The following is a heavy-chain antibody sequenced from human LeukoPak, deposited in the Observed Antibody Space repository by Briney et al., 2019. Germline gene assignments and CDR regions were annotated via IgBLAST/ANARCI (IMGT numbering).Heavy chain of an antibody. CDR2: ISSSSSYI. CDR1: GFAFSSYS. J-gene: IGHJ4*02. V-gene: IGHV3-21*01. Sequence: GGSLRLSCAGSGFAFSSYSMNWVRQAPGKGLEWVSCISSSSSYIYSADSVKGRFTISRDNAKNSLYLQMNSLRAEDTAVYYCARERGYSYGYSDYWGQGTLVTVSS. D-gene: IGHD5-18*01. CDR3: ARERGYSYGYSDY.